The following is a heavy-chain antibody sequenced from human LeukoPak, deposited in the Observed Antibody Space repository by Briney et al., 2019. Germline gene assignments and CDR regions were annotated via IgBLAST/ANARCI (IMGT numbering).Heavy chain of an antibody. CDR2: IYYSGST. J-gene: IGHJ4*02. Sequence: SETLSLTCTVSGGSISSYYWSWIRQPPGKGLEWIGNIYYSGSTNYNPSLKSRVTISVDTSKNQFSLKLSSVTAADTAVYYCARIHGGGWYYFDYWGQGTLVTVSS. D-gene: IGHD6-19*01. CDR1: GGSISSYY. CDR3: ARIHGGGWYYFDY. V-gene: IGHV4-59*01.